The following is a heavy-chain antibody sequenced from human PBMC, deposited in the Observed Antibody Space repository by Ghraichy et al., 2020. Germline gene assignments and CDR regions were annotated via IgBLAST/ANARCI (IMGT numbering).Heavy chain of an antibody. J-gene: IGHJ6*02. CDR2: ISSRSSQI. D-gene: IGHD3-22*01. CDR1: GFSFISYR. Sequence: GGSLRLSCAASGFSFISYRMNWVRRAPGGGGLEWVASISSRSSQIYYAESVKGRFPISRDNAQNSVSLQMNSLGVEDSAIYFCARAQQRGYNPNYYYFGMDVWCQGTTVTVSS. V-gene: IGHV3-21*01. CDR3: ARAQQRGYNPNYYYFGMDV.